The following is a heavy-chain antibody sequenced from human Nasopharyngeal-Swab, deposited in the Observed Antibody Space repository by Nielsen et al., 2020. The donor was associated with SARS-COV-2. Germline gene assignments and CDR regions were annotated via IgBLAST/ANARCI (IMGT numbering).Heavy chain of an antibody. CDR3: ARVSVAGTGGFDY. CDR1: GFTFSSYA. D-gene: IGHD6-19*01. Sequence: GESLKISCAASGFTFSSYAMHWVRQAPGKGLERVAVISYDGSNKYYADSVKGRLTISRDNSKNTLYLQMNSVRAEDTAVYYCARVSVAGTGGFDYRGQGTLVTVSS. J-gene: IGHJ4*02. V-gene: IGHV3-30-3*01. CDR2: ISYDGSNK.